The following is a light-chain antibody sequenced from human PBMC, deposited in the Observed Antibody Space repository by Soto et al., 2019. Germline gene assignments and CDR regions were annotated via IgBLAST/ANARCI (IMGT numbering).Light chain of an antibody. CDR1: ERVDSSY. J-gene: IGKJ2*01. CDR2: AAV. CDR3: QQYGSSPRT. Sequence: IVLTQSPGTLSLSPGERATLSCRASERVDSSYLAWYHQKPGQAPRLLMYAAVTRATGIPDRFSGSGSGTAFTLTISRLEPEDYAVYYCQQYGSSPRTFGQGTKLELK. V-gene: IGKV3-20*01.